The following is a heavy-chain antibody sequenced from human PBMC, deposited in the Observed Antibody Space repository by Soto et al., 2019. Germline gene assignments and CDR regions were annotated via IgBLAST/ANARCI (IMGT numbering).Heavy chain of an antibody. J-gene: IGHJ4*02. CDR1: GFTFSSYA. CDR2: ISGSGGST. V-gene: IGHV3-23*01. CDR3: AKDWKDYDFWSGYYAPWFDY. Sequence: VQLLESGGGLVQPGGSLRLSCAASGFTFSSYAMSWVRQAPGKGLEWVSAISGSGGSTYYADSVKGRFTISRDNSKNTLYLQMNSLRAEDTAVYYCAKDWKDYDFWSGYYAPWFDYWGQGTLVTVSS. D-gene: IGHD3-3*01.